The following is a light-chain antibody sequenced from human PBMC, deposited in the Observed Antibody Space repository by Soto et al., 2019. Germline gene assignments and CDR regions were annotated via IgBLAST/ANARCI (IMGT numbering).Light chain of an antibody. CDR1: SSDIGAGYD. Sequence: QSVLTQPPSVSGAPRQKVTISCSGSSSDIGAGYDVPWYQQLPGTAPKLLIYANNNRPSGVPGRFSASKSGASASQAIAGIQSDAEAEYYCQSWDSGVSCPYLFGTGTKLTVL. CDR2: ANN. V-gene: IGLV1-40*01. CDR3: QSWDSGVSCPYL. J-gene: IGLJ1*01.